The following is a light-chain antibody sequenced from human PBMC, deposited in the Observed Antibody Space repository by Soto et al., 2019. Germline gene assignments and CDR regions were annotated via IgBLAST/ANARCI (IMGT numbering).Light chain of an antibody. CDR1: SSDIGAYNF. V-gene: IGLV2-11*01. J-gene: IGLJ2*01. CDR3: CSYAGAHTF. CDR2: DVT. Sequence: QSALTQPRSVSGSPGQSVTISCTGTSSDIGAYNFVSWYQQHPGKAPKLMIYDVTARPSGVPDRFSGSKSGTTASLTISGLQDEDDADYNCCSYAGAHTFFGGGTQLTVL.